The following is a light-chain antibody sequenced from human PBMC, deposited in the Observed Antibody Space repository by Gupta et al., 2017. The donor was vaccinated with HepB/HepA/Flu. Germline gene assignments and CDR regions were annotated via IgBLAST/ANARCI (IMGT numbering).Light chain of an antibody. Sequence: QSVLTQPPSASGTPGQSVTISCSGSSSNIGSNTVNWYQQLPGTAPQLLIYSNNQRPSGVPDRFSGSKSGTSASLAISGLQSEDEADYYCAAWDDSLNAGVFGGGTKLTVL. V-gene: IGLV1-44*01. CDR2: SNN. J-gene: IGLJ3*02. CDR3: AAWDDSLNAGV. CDR1: SSNIGSNT.